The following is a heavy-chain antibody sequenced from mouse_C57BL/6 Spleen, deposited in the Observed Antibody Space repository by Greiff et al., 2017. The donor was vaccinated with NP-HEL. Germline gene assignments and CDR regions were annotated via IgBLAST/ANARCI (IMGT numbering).Heavy chain of an antibody. Sequence: VQLQQSGPGLVQPSQSLSITCTVSGFSLTSYGVHWVRQSPGKGLEWLGMIWRGGSTDYNAAFMSRLSITKDNSKSQVFFKMNSLQADDTAIYYCAKNSDYYGSHPYAMDYWGQGTSVTVSS. CDR1: GFSLTSYG. J-gene: IGHJ4*01. CDR2: IWRGGST. V-gene: IGHV2-5*01. CDR3: AKNSDYYGSHPYAMDY. D-gene: IGHD1-1*01.